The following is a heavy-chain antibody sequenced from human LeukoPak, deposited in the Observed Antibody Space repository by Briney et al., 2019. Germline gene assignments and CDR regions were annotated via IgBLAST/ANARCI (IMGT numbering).Heavy chain of an antibody. Sequence: GGSLRLSCAASGFTFSSYSMNWVRQAPGKGLEWVAVIWYDGSNKYYADSVKGRFTISRDNSKNTLYLQMNSLRAEDTAVYYCARAGIAVAGIDYWGQGTLVTVSS. J-gene: IGHJ4*02. D-gene: IGHD6-19*01. V-gene: IGHV3-33*08. CDR3: ARAGIAVAGIDY. CDR2: IWYDGSNK. CDR1: GFTFSSYS.